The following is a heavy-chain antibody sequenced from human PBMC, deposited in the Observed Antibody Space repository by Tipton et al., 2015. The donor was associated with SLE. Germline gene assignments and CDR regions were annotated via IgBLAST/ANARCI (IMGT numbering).Heavy chain of an antibody. CDR2: IYTSGAT. Sequence: TLSLTCTVSGVSISSSYWRWIRQPAGKGLEWIGRIYTSGATDDNPSLKSRVTMSVDMSKNQIFLKMTSVTAADSAVYFCARVWLNNAFDIWGQGTRVTVAS. D-gene: IGHD2/OR15-2a*01. V-gene: IGHV4-4*07. J-gene: IGHJ3*02. CDR1: GVSISSSY. CDR3: ARVWLNNAFDI.